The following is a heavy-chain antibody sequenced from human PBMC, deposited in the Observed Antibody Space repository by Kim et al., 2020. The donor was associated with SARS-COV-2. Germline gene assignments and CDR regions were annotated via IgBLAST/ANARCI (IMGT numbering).Heavy chain of an antibody. J-gene: IGHJ4*02. V-gene: IGHV3-23*01. CDR3: ARGGAARYFDY. Sequence: GGSLRLSCGASGFTFNTFVMSWVRQAPGKGLEWVSTIGGNAYCADSVKGRFTISRDNSKNTLYLQMNSLRVEDTAIYYCARGGAARYFDYWGQGTLVTVSS. D-gene: IGHD3-10*01. CDR1: GFTFNTFV. CDR2: IGGNA.